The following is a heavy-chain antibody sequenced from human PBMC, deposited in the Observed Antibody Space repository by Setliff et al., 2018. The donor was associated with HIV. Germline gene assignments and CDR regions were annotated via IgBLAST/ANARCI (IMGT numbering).Heavy chain of an antibody. CDR2: INHSGST. D-gene: IGHD5-12*01. V-gene: IGHV4-34*01. Sequence: KPSETLSLTCAVYGGSFNGYSWTWIRQPPGKGLEWIGGINHSGSTNYNPSLKSRVTISVDTSKSQFSLRLNSVTATDTAVYYCARGYASGYDAYGYWGQGTLVTVSS. CDR3: ARGYASGYDAYGY. J-gene: IGHJ4*02. CDR1: GGSFNGYS.